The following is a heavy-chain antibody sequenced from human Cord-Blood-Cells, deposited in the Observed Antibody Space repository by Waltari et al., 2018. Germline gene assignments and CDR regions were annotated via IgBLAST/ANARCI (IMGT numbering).Heavy chain of an antibody. J-gene: IGHJ5*02. CDR2: INPNSGGT. V-gene: IGHV1-2*04. CDR3: ARGLGPVAGTSWFDP. CDR1: GYTFTGYY. D-gene: IGHD6-19*01. Sequence: QVQLVQSGAEVKKPGASVKVSCTASGYTFTGYYMHWVRQAPGQGLEWMGWINPNSGGTNYAQKFQGWVTMTRDTSISTAYMELSRLRSDDTAVYYCARGLGPVAGTSWFDPWGQGTLVTVSS.